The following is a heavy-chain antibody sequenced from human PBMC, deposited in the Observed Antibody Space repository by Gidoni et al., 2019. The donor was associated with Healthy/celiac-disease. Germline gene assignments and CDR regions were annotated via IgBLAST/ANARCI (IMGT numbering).Heavy chain of an antibody. Sequence: EVQLGESGGGLVQPGGSLRLSCAASGFTFSDHYMDWVRQAPWKGLVLVGRTRTKANSYTTEDAASVKGISTISRDDSKNSLYLQMNSLKTEDTAVYSCARVHSGYYDSSANDYWGQGTLVTVSS. CDR2: TRTKANSYTT. CDR3: ARVHSGYYDSSANDY. CDR1: GFTFSDHY. V-gene: IGHV3-72*01. J-gene: IGHJ4*02. D-gene: IGHD3-22*01.